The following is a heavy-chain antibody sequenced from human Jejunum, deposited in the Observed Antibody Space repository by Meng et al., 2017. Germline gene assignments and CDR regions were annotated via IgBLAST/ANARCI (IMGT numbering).Heavy chain of an antibody. CDR3: AHSSSSSSFGFDY. CDR2: IYYSGGT. J-gene: IGHJ4*02. CDR1: GGSVSSAAYY. Sequence: VQLQGSGPGPGKPSEPLSLPCTVSGGSVSSAAYYWNWIRQPPGKGLEWIGYIYYSGGTTYSPSLNSRVTISIDTAKNQVSLKVSSVTAADTAVYYCAHSSSSSSFGFDYWGQGTLVTVSS. V-gene: IGHV4-61*08. D-gene: IGHD6-6*01.